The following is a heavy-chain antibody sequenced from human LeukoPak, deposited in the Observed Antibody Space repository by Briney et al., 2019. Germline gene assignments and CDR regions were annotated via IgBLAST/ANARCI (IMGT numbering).Heavy chain of an antibody. Sequence: SETLSLTCTVSGGSISNSSYYWGWIRQPPGKGLEWIGTIYYSGSTNYNPSLKSRVTISVDTSKNQFSLKLSSVTAADTAVYYCASRGWGDRLGYWGQGTLVTVSS. J-gene: IGHJ4*02. CDR2: IYYSGST. CDR1: GGSISNSSYY. D-gene: IGHD2-21*02. V-gene: IGHV4-39*07. CDR3: ASRGWGDRLGY.